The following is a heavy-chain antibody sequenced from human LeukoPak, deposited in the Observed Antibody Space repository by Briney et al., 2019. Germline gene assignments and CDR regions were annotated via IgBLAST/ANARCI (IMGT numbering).Heavy chain of an antibody. CDR3: ARVPGYSYGFDY. J-gene: IGHJ4*02. CDR1: GFTFSSYS. CDR2: IYYSGST. Sequence: GSLRLSCAASGFTFSSYSMNWIRQPPGKGLEWIGSIYYSGSTYYNPSLKSRVTISVDTSKNQFSLKLSSVTAADTAVYYCARVPGYSYGFDYWGQGTLVTVSS. V-gene: IGHV4-39*07. D-gene: IGHD5-18*01.